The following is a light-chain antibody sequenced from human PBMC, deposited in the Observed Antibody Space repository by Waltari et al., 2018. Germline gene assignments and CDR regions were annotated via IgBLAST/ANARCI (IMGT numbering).Light chain of an antibody. CDR1: SGHSSNI. Sequence: QLVLTQSPSASASLGASVKLTCTLISGHSSNIIAWHQQQPEKGPWYLMKVNSDGSHSKGDVSPDRCSGSSSGDERYLTIPSRQSENEADYYCETGGHGTWVFGGGTKLTVL. CDR3: ETGGHGTWV. J-gene: IGLJ3*02. V-gene: IGLV4-69*01. CDR2: VNSDGSH.